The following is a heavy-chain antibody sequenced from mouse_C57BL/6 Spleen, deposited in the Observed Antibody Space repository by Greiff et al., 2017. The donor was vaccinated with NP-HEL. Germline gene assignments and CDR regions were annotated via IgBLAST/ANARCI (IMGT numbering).Heavy chain of an antibody. CDR2: INPSNGGT. CDR3: ARSLYGCSGGYAMDY. Sequence: QVQLQQSGTELVKPGASVKLSCKASGYTFTSYWMHWVKQRPGQGLEWIGNINPSNGGTNYNEKFKSKATLTVDKSSSTAYMQLSSLTSEDSAVYYCARSLYGCSGGYAMDYWGQGTSVTVSS. D-gene: IGHD1-1*01. J-gene: IGHJ4*01. V-gene: IGHV1-53*01. CDR1: GYTFTSYW.